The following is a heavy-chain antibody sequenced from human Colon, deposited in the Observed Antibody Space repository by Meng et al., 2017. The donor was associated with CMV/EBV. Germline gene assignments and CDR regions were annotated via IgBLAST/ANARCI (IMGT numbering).Heavy chain of an antibody. J-gene: IGHJ6*02. D-gene: IGHD3-3*01. CDR3: AKDYYDFWSGHSYAMDV. CDR2: ISGSGTTI. Sequence: GESLKISCAASGFTFSNYYMFWIRQAPGKGLEWVSYISGSGTTIHHADSVKGRFTISRDNAKNSLYLQMNSLRGEDTAVYYCAKDYYDFWSGHSYAMDVWGQRTAVTVSS. V-gene: IGHV3-11*01. CDR1: GFTFSNYY.